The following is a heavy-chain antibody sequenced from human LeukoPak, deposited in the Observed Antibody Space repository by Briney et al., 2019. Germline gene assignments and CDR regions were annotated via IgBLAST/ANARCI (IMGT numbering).Heavy chain of an antibody. Sequence: SETLSLTCTVSGYSISSNYYWGWIRQPPGKGLEWIGSIYHSGSTYYNPSLKSRVTISVDTSKNQFSLKLSSVTAADTAVYYCARHPKRFYYGSGSPYNWFDPWGQGTLVTVSS. CDR2: IYHSGST. V-gene: IGHV4-38-2*02. J-gene: IGHJ5*02. CDR3: ARHPKRFYYGSGSPYNWFDP. D-gene: IGHD3-10*01. CDR1: GYSISSNYY.